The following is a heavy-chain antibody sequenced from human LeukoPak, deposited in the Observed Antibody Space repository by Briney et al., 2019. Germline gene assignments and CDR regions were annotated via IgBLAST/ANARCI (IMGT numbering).Heavy chain of an antibody. CDR2: IRDSGTAT. J-gene: IGHJ5*02. Sequence: VQPGESLRLSCAASGFSFNSYAMSWVRQAPGKGLEWVSAIRDSGTATYYADSVKGRFTISRDNSKNTLYLQMNSLRAEDTAVYYCAKERFSSSSGLEPESWGQGTLVTVSS. CDR3: AKERFSSSSGLEPES. D-gene: IGHD6-6*01. CDR1: GFSFNSYA. V-gene: IGHV3-23*01.